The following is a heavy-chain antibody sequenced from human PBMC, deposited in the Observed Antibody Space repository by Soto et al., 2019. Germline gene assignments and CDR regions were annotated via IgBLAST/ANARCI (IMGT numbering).Heavy chain of an antibody. V-gene: IGHV4-59*08. CDR1: GGSISSYY. Sequence: SETLSLTCTVSGGSISSYYWSWIRQPPGKGLEWIGYIYYSGSTNYNPSLKSRVTISVDTSKNQFSLKLSSVTAADTAVYYCARLDTMVRGPRRLYYMDVWGKGTTVTVSS. CDR3: ARLDTMVRGPRRLYYMDV. D-gene: IGHD3-10*01. J-gene: IGHJ6*03. CDR2: IYYSGST.